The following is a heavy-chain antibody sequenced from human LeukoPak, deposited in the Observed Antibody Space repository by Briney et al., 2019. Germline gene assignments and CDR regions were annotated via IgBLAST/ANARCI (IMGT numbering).Heavy chain of an antibody. CDR2: ISSSSSYI. J-gene: IGHJ4*02. CDR3: AKDIGTRLLGMGDY. D-gene: IGHD1-26*01. V-gene: IGHV3-21*01. Sequence: GGSLRLSCAASGFTFSSYSMNWVRQAPGKGLEWVSSISSSSSYIYYADSVKGRFTISRDNAKNSLYLQMNSLRAEDTAVYYCAKDIGTRLLGMGDYWGQGTLVTVSS. CDR1: GFTFSSYS.